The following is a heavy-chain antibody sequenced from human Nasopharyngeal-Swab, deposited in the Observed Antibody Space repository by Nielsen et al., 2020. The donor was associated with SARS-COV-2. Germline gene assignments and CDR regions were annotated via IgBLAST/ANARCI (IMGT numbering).Heavy chain of an antibody. D-gene: IGHD4-17*01. CDR1: GGSVSSGSYY. Sequence: SETLSLTCTVSGGSVSSGSYYWSWIRQPPGQVLEWLGYIYYIGSTNYNPSLKSRLTISVATSKNQFSLKLSSVTAADTAVYYFSRDPRVTTVTIWGGYYYGMDVWGQGTTVTVSS. CDR2: IYYIGST. V-gene: IGHV4-61*01. J-gene: IGHJ6*02. CDR3: SRDPRVTTVTIWGGYYYGMDV.